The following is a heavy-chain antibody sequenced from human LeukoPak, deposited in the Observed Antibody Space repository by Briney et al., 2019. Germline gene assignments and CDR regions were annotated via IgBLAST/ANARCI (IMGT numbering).Heavy chain of an antibody. CDR1: GDSVSNYY. CDR2: MHPGGTT. CDR3: ARYGVVIASTFYYMDV. J-gene: IGHJ6*03. Sequence: AETLSLTCTVSGDSVSNYYWSWIRRSPGKGLEWIAFMHPGGTTKYSPSLMSRVAMSVDTSNNQFSLTLTSLTAADTAVYYCARYGVVIASTFYYMDVWGKGTAVTVSS. V-gene: IGHV4-59*02. D-gene: IGHD2-15*01.